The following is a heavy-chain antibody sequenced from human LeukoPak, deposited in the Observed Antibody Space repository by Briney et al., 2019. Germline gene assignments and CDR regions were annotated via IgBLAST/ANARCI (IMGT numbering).Heavy chain of an antibody. CDR1: GGSISSSNW. J-gene: IGHJ5*02. CDR2: IYHSGST. Sequence: SETLSLTCAVSGGSISSSNWWSWVRQPPGKGLEWIGEIYHSGSTSYNPSLKSRVTISVDKSKNQFSLELSSVTAADTAVYYCARGTVVVPAATNWFDPWGQGTLVTVSS. CDR3: ARGTVVVPAATNWFDP. D-gene: IGHD2-2*01. V-gene: IGHV4-4*02.